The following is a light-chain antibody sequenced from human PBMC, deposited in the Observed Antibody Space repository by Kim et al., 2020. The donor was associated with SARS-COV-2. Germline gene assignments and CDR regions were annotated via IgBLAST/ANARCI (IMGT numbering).Light chain of an antibody. V-gene: IGKV3-20*01. Sequence: SPGERAPLSCRASQSVGNNYLHWFRQKPGQAPTLLIYNVYIRATGIPDRFSGSGSGTNFTLTVSRLEPEDFAVYFCHQSARAPLTFGGGTKVDIK. CDR2: NVY. J-gene: IGKJ4*01. CDR3: HQSARAPLT. CDR1: QSVGNNY.